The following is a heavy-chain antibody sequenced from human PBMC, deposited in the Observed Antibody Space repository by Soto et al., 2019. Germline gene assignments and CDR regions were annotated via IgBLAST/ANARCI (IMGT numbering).Heavy chain of an antibody. CDR1: GFAFSNYA. D-gene: IGHD6-13*01. CDR2: ICASGGST. Sequence: GGSLRLSCAASGFAFSNYAMSWVRQAPGKGLEWVSGICASGGSTYYAESVKGRFTITRDKSKNAPYLQMNSLRADDTALYFCAKDLRSSGWSDPFDYWGQGTLVTVSS. J-gene: IGHJ4*02. V-gene: IGHV3-23*01. CDR3: AKDLRSSGWSDPFDY.